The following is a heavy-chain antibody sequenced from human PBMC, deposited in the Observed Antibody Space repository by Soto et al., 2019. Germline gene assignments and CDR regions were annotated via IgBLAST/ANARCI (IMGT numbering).Heavy chain of an antibody. CDR1: GFTFSSYA. Sequence: EVQLLESGGGLVQPGGYLRLSCAASGFTFSSYAMRWVRQAPVKGLEWVSVISGSGGSTYYADSVKGRFTISRDNYTTKLYLQMNSLRAEDTAVYYCARRGSGRYYDYWGQGTLVTVSS. CDR2: ISGSGGST. D-gene: IGHD6-19*01. CDR3: ARRGSGRYYDY. J-gene: IGHJ4*02. V-gene: IGHV3-23*01.